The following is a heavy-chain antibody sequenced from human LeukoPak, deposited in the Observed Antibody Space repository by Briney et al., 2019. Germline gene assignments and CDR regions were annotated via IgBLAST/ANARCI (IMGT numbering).Heavy chain of an antibody. CDR2: IYPCDSDT. Sequence: AGASLNISCKSSGSCFTSYLIGGVRPVRGKGLEWIGIIYPCDSDTRYRPSFQGQVTHSADKSISTAYLQWSSLKASETAMYYCARAWFGEFYSFDYWGEGPRVSV. CDR3: ARAWFGEFYSFDY. V-gene: IGHV5-51*01. J-gene: IGHJ4*02. D-gene: IGHD3-10*01. CDR1: GSCFTSYL.